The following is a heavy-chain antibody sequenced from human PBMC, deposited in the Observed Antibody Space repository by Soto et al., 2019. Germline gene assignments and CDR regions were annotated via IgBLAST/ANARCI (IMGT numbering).Heavy chain of an antibody. CDR2: MHYDGTT. D-gene: IGHD3-3*01. V-gene: IGHV4-4*02. Sequence: QVQLQESGPGLVLPSGTLSLTCGVSGDSITSRNWWAWVRQTPGKGLEWIGEMHYDGTTNYNPSLKSRVITATDTTRNQFSLRLKSLTAADTALYYCATQTISYCLDIWGQGTMVTVSS. J-gene: IGHJ6*02. CDR1: GDSITSRNW. CDR3: ATQTISYCLDI.